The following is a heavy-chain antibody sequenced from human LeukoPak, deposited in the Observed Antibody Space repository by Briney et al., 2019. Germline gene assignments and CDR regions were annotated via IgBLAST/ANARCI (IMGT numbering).Heavy chain of an antibody. CDR3: AKVVTMVRGPFDY. Sequence: GGSLRLSCAASGLAFRTYGMHWVRQAPGKGLEWVSAISGSGGSTYYADSVKGRFTISRDNSKNTLYLQMNSLRAEDTAVYYCAKVVTMVRGPFDYWGQGTLVTVSS. D-gene: IGHD3-10*01. CDR1: GLAFRTYG. V-gene: IGHV3-23*01. CDR2: ISGSGGST. J-gene: IGHJ4*02.